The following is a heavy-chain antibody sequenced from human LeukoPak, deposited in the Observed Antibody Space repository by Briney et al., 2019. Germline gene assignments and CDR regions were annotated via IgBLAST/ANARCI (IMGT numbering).Heavy chain of an antibody. J-gene: IGHJ4*02. Sequence: SETLSLTCTVSGDSISTSSYCWGWIRPPPGKGLAGIGNIYYSGITNYTPSLKSRLTISVDTSKNQFSLNLSSVTAADTAVYYCATRRDGYSYFDYWGQGTLVTVSS. D-gene: IGHD5-24*01. CDR3: ATRRDGYSYFDY. CDR2: IYYSGIT. CDR1: GDSISTSSYC. V-gene: IGHV4-39*01.